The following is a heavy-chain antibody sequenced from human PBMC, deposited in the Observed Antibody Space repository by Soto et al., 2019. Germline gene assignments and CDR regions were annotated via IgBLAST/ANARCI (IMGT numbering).Heavy chain of an antibody. CDR3: AKFDRIVAVITPFDY. V-gene: IGHV3-23*01. J-gene: IGHJ4*02. CDR2: ISGSGGST. Sequence: GSLRLSFADSVFTYSSYAMSLVRQAPGKGLEWVSAISGSGGSTYYADSVKGRFTISRDNSKNTLYLQMNSLRAEDTAVYYCAKFDRIVAVITPFDYWGQGTLVTVSS. CDR1: VFTYSSYA. D-gene: IGHD3-22*01.